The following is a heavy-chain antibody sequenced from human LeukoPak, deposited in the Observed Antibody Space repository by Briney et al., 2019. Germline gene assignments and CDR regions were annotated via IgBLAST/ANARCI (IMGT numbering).Heavy chain of an antibody. J-gene: IGHJ4*02. CDR2: IYGSGST. CDR3: ARRPVTGTTTLHYFDY. Sequence: SETLSLTCTVSGXSISSHHWNWIRQPPGKGLEWIGYIYGSGSTNYNPSLKSRVTISVDTSKNQFSLKLNSVTAADTAVYYCARRPVTGTTTLHYFDYWGQGTLVTVSS. D-gene: IGHD1-7*01. V-gene: IGHV4-59*08. CDR1: GXSISSHH.